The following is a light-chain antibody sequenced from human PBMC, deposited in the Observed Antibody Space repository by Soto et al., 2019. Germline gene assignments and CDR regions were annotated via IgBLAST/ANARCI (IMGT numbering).Light chain of an antibody. J-gene: IGLJ1*01. CDR3: QSYDRSSLYV. CDR1: SGSVASNY. Sequence: NFMLTQPHSVSESPGKTVTISCTGSSGSVASNYVHWYQRRPGSAPTIVIYGDNQRPPGVPDRFSGSIDSSSNSASLTISRLKTEDEADYFCQSYDRSSLYVFGTGTKLTVL. CDR2: GDN. V-gene: IGLV6-57*02.